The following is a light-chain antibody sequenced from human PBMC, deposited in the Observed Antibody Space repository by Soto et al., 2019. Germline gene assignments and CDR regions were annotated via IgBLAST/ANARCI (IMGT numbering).Light chain of an antibody. J-gene: IGKJ3*01. CDR2: AAS. CDR1: QRISNY. V-gene: IGKV1-27*01. CDR3: QKYTSAPFT. Sequence: DIQMTHSPSSLSASVGDRVTITCRARQRISNYLAWYQQKPGKVPKLLIYAASTLQSWVPSRFRGSGSGTDFTLTISSLQPEYFATYYCQKYTSAPFTFCPGTKVDIK.